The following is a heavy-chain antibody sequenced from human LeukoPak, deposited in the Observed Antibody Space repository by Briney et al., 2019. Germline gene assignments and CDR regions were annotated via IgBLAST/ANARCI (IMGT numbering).Heavy chain of an antibody. CDR1: GDSISSSIYY. CDR3: ARQGGDTMVRGVVRDWFDP. J-gene: IGHJ5*02. D-gene: IGHD3-10*01. CDR2: IYYNGYT. V-gene: IGHV4-39*01. Sequence: PSETLSLTCTVSGDSISSSIYYWGWIRQPPGTGLEWIGCIYYNGYTYYTSSLKSRVTIFVDTSKNQFSLKLISVTAADTAVYYCARQGGDTMVRGVVRDWFDPWGQGTLVTVSS.